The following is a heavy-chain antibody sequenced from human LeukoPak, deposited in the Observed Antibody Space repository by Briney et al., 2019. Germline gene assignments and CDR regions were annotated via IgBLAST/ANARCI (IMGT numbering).Heavy chain of an antibody. D-gene: IGHD3-10*01. CDR2: IWYDGSNK. CDR1: GFTFSSYG. V-gene: IGHV3-33*01. Sequence: GGSLRLSCAASGFTFSSYGMHWVRQAPGKGLEWVAVIWYDGSNKYYADSVKGRFTIPRDNSKNTLYLQMNSLRAEDTAVYYCARDTAYGSGSSNWFDPWGQGTLVTVSS. J-gene: IGHJ5*02. CDR3: ARDTAYGSGSSNWFDP.